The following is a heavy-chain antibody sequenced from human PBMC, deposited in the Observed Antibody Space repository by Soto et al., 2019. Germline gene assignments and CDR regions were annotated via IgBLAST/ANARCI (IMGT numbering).Heavy chain of an antibody. CDR2: IIPMLGVR. Sequence: QVQLVQSGAEVKKPGSSVKVSCKDFGGTFSTYSMFWVRQAPGQGLEWMGRIIPMLGVRNYAQRFQDRVTITADKSTATVHMDLSSLRFEVTALYYCTFGSCSGEVVLTWGQGIMVIVSS. V-gene: IGHV1-69*02. CDR1: GGTFSTYS. D-gene: IGHD6-19*01. CDR3: TFGSCSGEVVLT. J-gene: IGHJ3*01.